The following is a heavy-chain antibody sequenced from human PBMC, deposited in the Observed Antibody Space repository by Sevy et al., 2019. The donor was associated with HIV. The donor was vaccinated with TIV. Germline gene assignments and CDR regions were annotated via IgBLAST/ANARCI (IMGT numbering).Heavy chain of an antibody. Sequence: ASVKVSCKASGGTFSSYAISWVRQAPGQGLEWMGGIIPIFGTANYAQKFQGRVTITADESTGTAYMELSSLGSEDTAVYYCARGTTVVTPGYYFDYWGQGTLVTVSS. J-gene: IGHJ4*02. CDR2: IIPIFGTA. D-gene: IGHD4-17*01. V-gene: IGHV1-69*13. CDR1: GGTFSSYA. CDR3: ARGTTVVTPGYYFDY.